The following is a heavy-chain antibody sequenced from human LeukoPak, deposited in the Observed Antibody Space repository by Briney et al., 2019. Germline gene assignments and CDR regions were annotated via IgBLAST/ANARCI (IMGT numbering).Heavy chain of an antibody. V-gene: IGHV1-69*04. Sequence: ASVKVSCKASGGTFSSYAISWVRQAPGQGLEWMGRIIPILGIANYAQKFQGRVTITADKSTSTAYMELSSLRSEDTAVYYCARDRRWFGELLPYFDYWGQGALVTVSS. J-gene: IGHJ4*02. CDR1: GGTFSSYA. CDR2: IIPILGIA. CDR3: ARDRRWFGELLPYFDY. D-gene: IGHD3-10*01.